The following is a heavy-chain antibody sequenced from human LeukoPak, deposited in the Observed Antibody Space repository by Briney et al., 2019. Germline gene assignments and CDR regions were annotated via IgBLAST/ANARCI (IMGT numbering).Heavy chain of an antibody. D-gene: IGHD4-11*01. Sequence: PSETLSLTCTVSGYSISSGYYWGWIRQPPGKGLEWIATIYHSGSTYYNPSLKSRVTISVDTSKNQFSLKLRSVTAADTAVYYCARQYSHDSFYFDYWGQGTLVTVSS. CDR3: ARQYSHDSFYFDY. J-gene: IGHJ4*02. CDR2: IYHSGST. CDR1: GYSISSGYY. V-gene: IGHV4-38-2*02.